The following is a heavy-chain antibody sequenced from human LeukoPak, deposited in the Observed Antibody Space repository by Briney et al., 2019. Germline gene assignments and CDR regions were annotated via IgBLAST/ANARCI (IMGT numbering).Heavy chain of an antibody. CDR3: ARDPGIVATPEAYYYYMDV. D-gene: IGHD5-12*01. V-gene: IGHV1-24*01. Sequence: GASVKVSCKVSGYTLTDLSMHWVRQAPGKGLELMGGFDPEDGETIYAQKFQGRVTMTEDTSTDTAYMELSRLRSDDTAVYYCARDPGIVATPEAYYYYMDVWGKGTTVTVSS. CDR2: FDPEDGET. J-gene: IGHJ6*03. CDR1: GYTLTDLS.